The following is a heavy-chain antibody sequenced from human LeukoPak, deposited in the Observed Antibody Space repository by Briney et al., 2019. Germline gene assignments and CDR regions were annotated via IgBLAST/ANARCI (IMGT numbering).Heavy chain of an antibody. Sequence: GGSLRLSCAASGFTFSSYGMHWVRQAPGKGQEWVAVISYDGSNKYYADSVKGRFTISRDNSKNTLYLQMNSLRAEDTAVYYCAKEGNDQGYFDYWGQGTLVTVSS. J-gene: IGHJ4*02. D-gene: IGHD2-2*01. CDR3: AKEGNDQGYFDY. CDR1: GFTFSSYG. CDR2: ISYDGSNK. V-gene: IGHV3-30*18.